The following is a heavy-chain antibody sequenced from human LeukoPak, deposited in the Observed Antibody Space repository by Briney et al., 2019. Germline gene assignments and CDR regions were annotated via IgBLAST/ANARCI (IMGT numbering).Heavy chain of an antibody. V-gene: IGHV4-59*01. D-gene: IGHD4-17*01. J-gene: IGHJ3*02. CDR2: IYYSGST. Sequence: SETLSLTCTVSGGSISSYYWSWIRQPPGKGLEWIGYIYYSGSTNYNPSLKSRVTISVDTSKNQFSLKLSSVTAADTAVYYCARAGDYGDYRFAFDIWGQGTMVTVSS. CDR3: ARAGDYGDYRFAFDI. CDR1: GGSISSYY.